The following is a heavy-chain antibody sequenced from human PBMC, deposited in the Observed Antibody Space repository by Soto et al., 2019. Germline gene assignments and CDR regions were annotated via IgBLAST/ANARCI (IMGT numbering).Heavy chain of an antibody. CDR1: GGSISSGDYY. Sequence: SETLSLTCTVSGGSISSGDYYWSWIHQPPGKGLEWIGYIYYSGSTYYNPSLKSRVTISVDTSKNQFSLKLSSVTAADTAVYYCARARGVVVVAATSGGWFDPWGQGTLVTVSS. J-gene: IGHJ5*02. D-gene: IGHD2-15*01. CDR2: IYYSGST. V-gene: IGHV4-30-4*01. CDR3: ARARGVVVVAATSGGWFDP.